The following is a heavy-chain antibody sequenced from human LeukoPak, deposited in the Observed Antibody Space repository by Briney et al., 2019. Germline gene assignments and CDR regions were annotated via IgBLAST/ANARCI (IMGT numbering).Heavy chain of an antibody. D-gene: IGHD6-19*01. CDR1: GDSVSSNSAA. V-gene: IGHV6-1*01. CDR3: ARDPVAGHYVDY. CDR2: AYYRSKWYN. J-gene: IGHJ4*02. Sequence: SQTLSLTCAISGDSVSSNSAAWNWIMQSPSRGLEWLGRAYYRSKWYNDYAISVKSRITINPDTSKNQFSLHLNSVTPEDTAVYYCARDPVAGHYVDYWGQGTLVTVSS.